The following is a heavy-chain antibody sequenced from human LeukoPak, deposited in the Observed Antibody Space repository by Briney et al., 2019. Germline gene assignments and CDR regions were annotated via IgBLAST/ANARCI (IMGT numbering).Heavy chain of an antibody. Sequence: SETLSLTCTVSGGSISSYYRSWIRQPPGKGLEWIGYIYYSGSTNYNPSLKSRVTISVDTSKNQFSLKLSSVTAADTAVYYCARHCPPLGTSCYTPDAFDIWGQGTMVTVSS. J-gene: IGHJ3*02. CDR1: GGSISSYY. CDR2: IYYSGST. V-gene: IGHV4-59*08. D-gene: IGHD2-2*02. CDR3: ARHCPPLGTSCYTPDAFDI.